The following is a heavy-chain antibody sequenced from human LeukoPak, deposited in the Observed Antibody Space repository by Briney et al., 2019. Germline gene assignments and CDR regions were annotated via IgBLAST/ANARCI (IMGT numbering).Heavy chain of an antibody. CDR1: GFTLSGAA. J-gene: IGHJ2*01. D-gene: IGHD6-19*01. V-gene: IGHV3-73*01. CDR3: RAAVAGDSFDL. CDR2: IRSKADSYTT. Sequence: GGSLRLSCAASGFTLSGAAMHWVRQASGKGLEWLGRIRSKADSYTTAYAASVKGRFTVSRDDSKNTAYLQMNSLKTEDTAVYYCRAAVAGDSFDLWGGGPLVLVSS.